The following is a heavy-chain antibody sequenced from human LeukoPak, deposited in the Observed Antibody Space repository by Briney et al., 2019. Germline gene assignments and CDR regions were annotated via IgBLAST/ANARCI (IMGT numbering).Heavy chain of an antibody. CDR3: ARAGAVAGSDY. J-gene: IGHJ4*02. CDR2: INAYNGNT. Sequence: GDSLKVSCKASGYTFTSYGISWVRQPPGQGLEWMGWINAYNGNTNNAQKLQGRVTMTTDTSTSTAYTELRSLRSDDTAVYYCARAGAVAGSDYWGQGTLVTVSS. CDR1: GYTFTSYG. D-gene: IGHD6-19*01. V-gene: IGHV1-18*01.